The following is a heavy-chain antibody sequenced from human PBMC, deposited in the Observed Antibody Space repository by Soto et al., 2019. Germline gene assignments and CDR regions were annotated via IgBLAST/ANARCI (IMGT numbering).Heavy chain of an antibody. CDR3: ARSYYYGSGSYRPRYYYYGMDV. Sequence: ASVKVSCKASGYTVTSYEINWVRQATGQGLEWMGWMNPNSGGTNYAQKFQGWVTMTRDTSISTAYMELSRLRSDDTAVYYCARSYYYGSGSYRPRYYYYGMDVCGQGTTLTVSS. J-gene: IGHJ6*02. CDR1: GYTVTSYE. D-gene: IGHD3-10*01. CDR2: MNPNSGGT. V-gene: IGHV1-2*04.